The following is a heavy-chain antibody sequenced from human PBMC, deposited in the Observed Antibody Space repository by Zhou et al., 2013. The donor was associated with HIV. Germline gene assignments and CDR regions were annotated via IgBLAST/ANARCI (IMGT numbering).Heavy chain of an antibody. Sequence: QVQLVQSGAEVKKPGSSVKVSCKASGGSFISYAISWVRQAPGQGLEWMGGIIPIFDTTNYAQKFQGRVAMTEDTSRDTAYMLLTNLTSDDTAVYYCAGDRLLEQRVDQSLLVWGHGTLVTVSS. CDR3: AGDRLLEQRVDQSLLV. V-gene: IGHV1-69*14. J-gene: IGHJ3*01. D-gene: IGHD1-1*01. CDR1: GGSFISYA. CDR2: IIPIFDTT.